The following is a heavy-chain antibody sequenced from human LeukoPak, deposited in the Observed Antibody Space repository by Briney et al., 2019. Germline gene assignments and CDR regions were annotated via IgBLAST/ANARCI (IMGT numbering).Heavy chain of an antibody. Sequence: SETLSLTCTVSGGSISSSSYYWGWIRQPPGKGLEWIGSIYYSGSTYYNPSLKSRVTISVDTSKNQFSLKLSSVTAADTAVYYCARHRSWELLLFDYWGQGTLVTVSS. D-gene: IGHD1-26*01. CDR2: IYYSGST. CDR3: ARHRSWELLLFDY. J-gene: IGHJ4*02. V-gene: IGHV4-39*01. CDR1: GGSISSSSYY.